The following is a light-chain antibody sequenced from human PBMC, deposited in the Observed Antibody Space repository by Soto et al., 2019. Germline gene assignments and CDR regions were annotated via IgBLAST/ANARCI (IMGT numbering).Light chain of an antibody. CDR1: QSISGW. J-gene: IGKJ1*01. CDR3: QQSYSTPRT. CDR2: AAS. Sequence: DIQMTHSPSTLSASLRGRVTIXSRASQSISGWLAWYQQKPGKAPKLLIYAASSLQSGVPSRFSGSGSGTDFTLTISSLQPEDFATYYCQQSYSTPRTFGQGTKVDI. V-gene: IGKV1-39*01.